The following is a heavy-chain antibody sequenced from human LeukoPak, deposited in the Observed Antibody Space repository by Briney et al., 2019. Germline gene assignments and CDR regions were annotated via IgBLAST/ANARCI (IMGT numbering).Heavy chain of an antibody. CDR3: ARLPPTNQRRTKMPFDY. Sequence: PSQTLSLTCTVPGGSISSGSYYWSWIRQPAGKGLEWIGRIYTSGSTNYNPSLKSRVTISVDTSKNQFSLKLSSVTAADTAVYYCARLPPTNQRRTKMPFDYWGQGTLVTVSS. CDR2: IYTSGST. J-gene: IGHJ4*02. CDR1: GGSISSGSYY. D-gene: IGHD1/OR15-1a*01. V-gene: IGHV4-61*02.